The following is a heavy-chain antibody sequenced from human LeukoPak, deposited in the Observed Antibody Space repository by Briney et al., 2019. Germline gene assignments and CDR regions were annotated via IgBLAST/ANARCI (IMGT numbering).Heavy chain of an antibody. Sequence: SETLSLTCAVNGGSFSGYYWSRIRQPPGKGLEWIGEINHSGSTNYNPSLKSRVTISVDTSKNQFSLKLSSVTAADTAVYYCARGGYVGYCSSTSCSRAHDYWGQGTLVTVSS. CDR3: ARGGYVGYCSSTSCSRAHDY. CDR2: INHSGST. V-gene: IGHV4-34*01. CDR1: GGSFSGYY. J-gene: IGHJ4*02. D-gene: IGHD2-2*01.